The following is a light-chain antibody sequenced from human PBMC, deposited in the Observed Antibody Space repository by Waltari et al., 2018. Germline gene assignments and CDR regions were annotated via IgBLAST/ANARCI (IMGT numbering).Light chain of an antibody. CDR1: QSILYSSNNKNY. V-gene: IGKV4-1*01. J-gene: IGKJ1*01. Sequence: DIVMTQSPDSLAVSLGERATINCKSSQSILYSSNNKNYLAWYQQKPGQPPKLLIYWASTRESGVPDRFSGSGSGTDFTLTISSLQSDDFATYYCQQYFNYPRTFGQGTRVEIE. CDR3: QQYFNYPRT. CDR2: WAS.